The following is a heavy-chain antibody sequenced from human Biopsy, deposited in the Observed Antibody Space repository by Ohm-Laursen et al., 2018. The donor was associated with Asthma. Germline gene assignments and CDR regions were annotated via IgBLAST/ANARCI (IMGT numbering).Heavy chain of an antibody. J-gene: IGHJ5*02. CDR3: ARGQKSAGDRWFDP. V-gene: IGHV1-2*02. CDR2: INPNSGAT. D-gene: IGHD6-13*01. CDR1: GYPFIGYH. Sequence: AASVKVSCKASGYPFIGYHIRWVRQAPGQGLEWMGGINPNSGATNYAQKFQGRVTMTRDTSISTAYMEVSRLRSEDTAVYYCARGQKSAGDRWFDPWGQGTLVTVSS.